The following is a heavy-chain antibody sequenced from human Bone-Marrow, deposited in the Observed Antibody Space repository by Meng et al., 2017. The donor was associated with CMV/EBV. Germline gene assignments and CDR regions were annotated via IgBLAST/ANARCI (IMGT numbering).Heavy chain of an antibody. V-gene: IGHV4-31*03. D-gene: IGHD4-17*01. CDR1: GGSISSGGYY. CDR3: AREGTTLSPYYYYGLDV. J-gene: IGHJ6*02. Sequence: SETLSLTCTVSGGSISSGGYYWSWIRQHPGKGLEWIGYIYYSGSTYYNPSLKSRVTTSVDTSKNQFSLKLSSVTAADTAVYYCAREGTTLSPYYYYGLDVWGQGNTVTVSS. CDR2: IYYSGST.